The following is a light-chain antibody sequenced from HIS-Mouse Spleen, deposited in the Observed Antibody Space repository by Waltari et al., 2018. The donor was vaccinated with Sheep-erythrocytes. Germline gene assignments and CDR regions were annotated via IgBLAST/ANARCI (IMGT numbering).Light chain of an antibody. CDR3: MQALQTPIFT. V-gene: IGKV2-28*01. J-gene: IGKJ3*01. CDR1: QSLLHSNGYNY. Sequence: DIVMTQSPLSLPVTPGAPASISCRSSQSLLHSNGYNYLDWYLPKPGQSPQLLIYLGSNRASGVPDRFSGSGSGTDFTLKISRVEAEDVGVYYCMQALQTPIFTFGPGTKVDIK. CDR2: LGS.